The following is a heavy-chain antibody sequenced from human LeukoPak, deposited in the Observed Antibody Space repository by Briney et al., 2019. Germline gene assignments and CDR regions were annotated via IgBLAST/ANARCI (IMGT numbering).Heavy chain of an antibody. Sequence: PGGSLRLSCAASGFTFSSYWMSWVRQAPGKGLEWVANIKQDGSEKYYVDSVKGRFTISRDNAKNSLYLQMNSLRAEDTAVYYCARGVWFGDQNGDYYFDCWGQGTLVTVSS. CDR1: GFTFSSYW. V-gene: IGHV3-7*01. CDR2: IKQDGSEK. CDR3: ARGVWFGDQNGDYYFDC. J-gene: IGHJ4*02. D-gene: IGHD3-10*01.